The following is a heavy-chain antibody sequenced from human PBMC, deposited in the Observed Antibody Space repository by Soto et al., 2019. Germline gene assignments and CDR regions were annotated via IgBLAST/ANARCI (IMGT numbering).Heavy chain of an antibody. CDR3: AKEGEDCSGGSCYFRPETNWFDP. CDR1: GFTFSSYA. V-gene: IGHV3-23*01. J-gene: IGHJ5*02. Sequence: GGSLRLSCAASGFTFSSYAMSWVRQAPGKGLEWVSAISGSGGSTYYADSVKGRFTISRDNSKNTLYLQMNSLRAEDTAVYYCAKEGEDCSGGSCYFRPETNWFDPWGRGTLVTVSS. D-gene: IGHD2-15*01. CDR2: ISGSGGST.